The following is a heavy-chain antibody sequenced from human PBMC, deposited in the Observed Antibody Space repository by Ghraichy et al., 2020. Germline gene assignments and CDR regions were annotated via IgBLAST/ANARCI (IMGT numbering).Heavy chain of an antibody. V-gene: IGHV4-59*08. CDR1: GGSISSYY. CDR2: IYYSGST. J-gene: IGHJ5*02. CDR3: ARHAFICSSTSCFGGWFDP. D-gene: IGHD2-2*01. Sequence: SETLSLTCTVSGGSISSYYWSWIRQPPGKGLEWIGYIYYSGSTNYNPSLKSRVTISLDTSENQFSLKLSSVTAADTAVYYCARHAFICSSTSCFGGWFDPWGQGTLVTVSS.